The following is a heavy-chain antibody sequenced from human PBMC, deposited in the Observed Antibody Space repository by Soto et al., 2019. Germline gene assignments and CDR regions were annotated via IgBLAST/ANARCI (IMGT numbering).Heavy chain of an antibody. CDR3: AREVVVTAELYYDYYGMDV. CDR2: IMPIFGTT. V-gene: IGHV1-69*01. CDR1: GGTFGSYA. Sequence: QVQLVQSGAEVKKPGSSVKVSCKASGGTFGSYAISWVRQAPGQGLEWMGGIMPIFGTTNYAQKVQGRVTITADEYTSTAYMELSSLRSEDTAVYYCAREVVVTAELYYDYYGMDVWGQGTTVTVSS. D-gene: IGHD2-21*02. J-gene: IGHJ6*02.